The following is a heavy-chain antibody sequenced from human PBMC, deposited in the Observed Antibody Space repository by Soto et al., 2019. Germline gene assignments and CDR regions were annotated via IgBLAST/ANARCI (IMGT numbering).Heavy chain of an antibody. CDR2: ISYDGSNK. CDR3: SRDRYNWNSGPFDY. Sequence: GGSLRLSGAASGFTFSSSAMHWVRQAPGKGLEGVAVISYDGSNKYYADSVKGRFTISRDNSKNTLYLPMNSLRAEDTAVYYWSRDRYNWNSGPFDYWGQGTLVTVSS. V-gene: IGHV3-30-3*01. J-gene: IGHJ4*02. CDR1: GFTFSSSA. D-gene: IGHD1-7*01.